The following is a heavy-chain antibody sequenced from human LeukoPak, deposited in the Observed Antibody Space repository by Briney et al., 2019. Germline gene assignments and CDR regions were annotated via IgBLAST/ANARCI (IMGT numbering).Heavy chain of an antibody. D-gene: IGHD5-12*01. CDR3: AGSIEATTKYYFDY. V-gene: IGHV5-51*06. Sequence: GESLEISRKGSGSIFTSYWIGWVRPLPGKGLGWMGIIYPGDSNTRYSPSFQGQVTISADKSIGTAYLQWSSLKASDTAMYYCAGSIEATTKYYFDYWGQGTLVTVSS. J-gene: IGHJ4*02. CDR1: GSIFTSYW. CDR2: IYPGDSNT.